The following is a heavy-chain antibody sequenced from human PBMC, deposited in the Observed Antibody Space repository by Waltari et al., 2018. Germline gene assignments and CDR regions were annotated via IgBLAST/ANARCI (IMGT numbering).Heavy chain of an antibody. V-gene: IGHV3-33*08. CDR3: ARSWNSVDY. J-gene: IGHJ4*02. D-gene: IGHD1-7*01. CDR2: IWYDGSNK. CDR1: GFTFSSYG. Sequence: QVQLVESGGGVVQPGRSLRLSCAASGFTFSSYGMHWVRQAPGKGLEWVAVIWYDGSNKYYADSVKGRFTISRDNSKNTLYLQMNSLRAEDTAMYYCARSWNSVDYWGQGTLVTVSS.